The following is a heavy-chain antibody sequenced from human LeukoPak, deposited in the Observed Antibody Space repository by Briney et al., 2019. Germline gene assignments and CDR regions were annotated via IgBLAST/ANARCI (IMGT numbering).Heavy chain of an antibody. CDR2: ISNSGDST. Sequence: QPGGSLRLSCAASGFTFSTYAMSWVRQAPGKGLEWVSSISNSGDSTFYADSVKGRFTISRDNSKNTLYLQMNGLRAEDTAVYYCAKRSLLWFGELFEGDAFDIWGQGTMVTVSP. CDR1: GFTFSTYA. CDR3: AKRSLLWFGELFEGDAFDI. V-gene: IGHV3-23*01. J-gene: IGHJ3*02. D-gene: IGHD3-10*01.